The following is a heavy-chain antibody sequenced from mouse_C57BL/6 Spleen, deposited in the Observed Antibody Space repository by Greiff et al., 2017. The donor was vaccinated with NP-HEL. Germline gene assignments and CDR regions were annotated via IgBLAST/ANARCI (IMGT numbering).Heavy chain of an antibody. D-gene: IGHD3-3*01. CDR2: INSDGGST. J-gene: IGHJ4*01. CDR3: ARQGLGLLAMDY. Sequence: DVMLVESGGGLVQPGESLKLSCESNEYEFPSHDMSWVRKTPEKRLELVAAINSDGGSTYYPDTMERRFIISRDNTKKTLYLQMSSLRSEDTALYYCARQGLGLLAMDYWGQGTSVTVSS. CDR1: EYEFPSHD. V-gene: IGHV5-2*01.